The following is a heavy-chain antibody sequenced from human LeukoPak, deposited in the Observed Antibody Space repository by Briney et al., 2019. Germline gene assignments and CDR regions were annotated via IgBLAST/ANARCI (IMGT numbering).Heavy chain of an antibody. CDR2: ISSSSSYI. D-gene: IGHD5-24*01. CDR3: ARDMATPRNYYYGMDV. J-gene: IGHJ6*02. Sequence: PGRSLRLSCAASGFTFSSYAMNWVRQAPGKGLEWVSSISSSSSYIYYADSVKGRFTISRDNAKNSLYLQMNSLRAKDTAVYYCARDMATPRNYYYGMDVWGQGTTVTVSS. CDR1: GFTFSSYA. V-gene: IGHV3-21*01.